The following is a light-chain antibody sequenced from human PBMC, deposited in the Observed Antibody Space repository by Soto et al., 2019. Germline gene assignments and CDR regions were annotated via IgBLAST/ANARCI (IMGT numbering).Light chain of an antibody. Sequence: DIQMTQSPSSLSASVGDRVTITCQASQGISNWLAWYQVKPEKAPKSLIYGASSLQSGVPSRFSGSGSGTDFTLTISYLQPQVFATYYCQQYNIYPLTFGGGTKVEIK. J-gene: IGKJ4*01. CDR2: GAS. V-gene: IGKV1D-16*01. CDR1: QGISNW. CDR3: QQYNIYPLT.